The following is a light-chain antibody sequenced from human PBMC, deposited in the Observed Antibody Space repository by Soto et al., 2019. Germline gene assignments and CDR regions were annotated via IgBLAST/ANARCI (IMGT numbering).Light chain of an antibody. V-gene: IGKV1-5*01. CDR1: QSISSW. J-gene: IGKJ1*01. Sequence: IQKTQSPSTLSASVGDRVTTTCRASQSISSWLAWYQQKPGKAPKLLIYDASSLESGVPSRFSSSGSGTEFTLTISSLQPDDFATYYCQQYNSYSWTFGQGTKVDIK. CDR3: QQYNSYSWT. CDR2: DAS.